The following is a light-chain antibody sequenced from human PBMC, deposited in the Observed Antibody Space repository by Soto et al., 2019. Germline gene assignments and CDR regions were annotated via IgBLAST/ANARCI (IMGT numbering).Light chain of an antibody. J-gene: IGLJ1*01. CDR3: NSYAGSNTLYV. CDR2: EVS. CDR1: SSGVGGYNY. Sequence: GPTPPPPPSRSPGQAITISRTGNSSGVGGYNYVSWYQQHPGKAPKLMIYEVSKRPPEVPDRFSGSKSGSTASLTVSGLQAEDEADYYCNSYAGSNTLYVFGTGTKVPVL. V-gene: IGLV2-8*01.